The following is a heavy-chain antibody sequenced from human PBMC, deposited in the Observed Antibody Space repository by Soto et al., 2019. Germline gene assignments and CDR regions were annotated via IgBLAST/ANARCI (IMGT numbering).Heavy chain of an antibody. CDR3: ARNPYCFTSGGYYTDY. D-gene: IGHD3-3*01. Sequence: EVQLVESGGGLVQPGESLRLSCAASEFSVSSNYMSWVRQAPGKGLEWVSVIYASGTTYYADSVRGRFTISRDSSKNTLYLQMNSLRAEDTAVYYCARNPYCFTSGGYYTDYWGQGTLVTVSS. V-gene: IGHV3-66*01. J-gene: IGHJ4*02. CDR1: EFSVSSNY. CDR2: IYASGTT.